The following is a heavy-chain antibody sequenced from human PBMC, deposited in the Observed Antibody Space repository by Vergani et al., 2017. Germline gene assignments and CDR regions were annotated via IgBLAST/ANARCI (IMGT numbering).Heavy chain of an antibody. V-gene: IGHV2-70*04. CDR1: GFSPSTSGMR. CDR2: IDWDDDK. J-gene: IGHJ6*02. CDR3: ARIPLSSFYGMDV. Sequence: QVTLKESGPALVKPTQTLTLTCTFSGFSPSTSGMRVSWIRQPPGKALEWLARIDWDDDKFYSTSLKTRLTISKDTSKNQVVLTMTNMDPVDTATYYCARIPLSSFYGMDVWGQGTTVTVSS.